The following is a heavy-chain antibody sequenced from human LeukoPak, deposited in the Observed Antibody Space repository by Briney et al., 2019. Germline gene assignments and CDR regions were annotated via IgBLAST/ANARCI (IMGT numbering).Heavy chain of an antibody. CDR1: GGSICSGGYY. J-gene: IGHJ4*02. CDR3: ATSYVYNYPYYFDY. Sequence: PSETLSLTCTVSGGSICSGGYYWSWIRQHPGKGLEWIGYIYYSGSTYYNPSLKSRVTISVDTSKNQFSLKLSSVTAADTAVYYCATSYVYNYPYYFDYWGQGTLVTVSS. CDR2: IYYSGST. V-gene: IGHV4-31*03. D-gene: IGHD5-24*01.